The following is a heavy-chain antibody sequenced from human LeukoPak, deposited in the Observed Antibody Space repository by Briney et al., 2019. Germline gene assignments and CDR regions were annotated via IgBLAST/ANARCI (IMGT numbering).Heavy chain of an antibody. CDR2: INHSGSI. CDR1: GGSFSGYY. Sequence: SGTLSLTCAVYGGSFSGYYRSWIRQFPGKGLEWIGEINHSGSINYNPSLKSRVTISLDTSKNQFSLKLSSVTAADTAVYYCARAVMTTVTKGAFDIWGQGTMVTVSS. CDR3: ARAVMTTVTKGAFDI. V-gene: IGHV4-34*01. D-gene: IGHD4-17*01. J-gene: IGHJ3*02.